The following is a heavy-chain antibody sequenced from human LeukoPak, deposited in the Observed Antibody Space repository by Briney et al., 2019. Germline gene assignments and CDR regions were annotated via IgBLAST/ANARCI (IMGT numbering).Heavy chain of an antibody. Sequence: GGSLRLSCAASGFTFSSYEMNWVRQAPGKGLEWVSYITSTGSTIYYADSVKGRFTISRDNAKNSLYLQMNSLRAEDTAVYYCARLFKVVPAAIHTWGQGTLVTVSS. CDR2: ITSTGSTI. CDR3: ARLFKVVPAAIHT. J-gene: IGHJ5*02. V-gene: IGHV3-48*03. D-gene: IGHD2-2*01. CDR1: GFTFSSYE.